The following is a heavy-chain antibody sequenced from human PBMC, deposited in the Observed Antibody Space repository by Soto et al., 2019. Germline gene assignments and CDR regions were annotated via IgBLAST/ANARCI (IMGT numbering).Heavy chain of an antibody. CDR2: ISGSGGST. Sequence: GGSLRLSCAASGFTFSSYAMSWVRQAPGKGLEWVSAISGSGGSTYYADSVKGRFTISRDNSKNTLYLQMNSLRAEDTAVYYCAKDPRIAVAGTYGYWGQGTLVTVSS. CDR3: AKDPRIAVAGTYGY. J-gene: IGHJ4*02. CDR1: GFTFSSYA. D-gene: IGHD6-19*01. V-gene: IGHV3-23*01.